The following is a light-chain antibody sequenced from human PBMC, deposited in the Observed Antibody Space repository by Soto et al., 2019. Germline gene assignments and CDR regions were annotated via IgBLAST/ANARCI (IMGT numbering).Light chain of an antibody. J-gene: IGKJ5*01. CDR3: QQSYSSLT. CDR2: DAS. CDR1: QSVNSW. Sequence: DIQMTQSPSTLSAFVGDRVTITCRASQSVNSWLAWYQQRPGKAPKLLIYDASTLESGVPSRFSGSGSGTEFTLTISSLQPDDFATYYCQQSYSSLTFGQGTRLEI. V-gene: IGKV1-5*01.